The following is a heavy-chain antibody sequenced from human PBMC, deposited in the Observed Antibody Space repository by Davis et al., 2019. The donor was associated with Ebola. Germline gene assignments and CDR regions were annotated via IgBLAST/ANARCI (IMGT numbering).Heavy chain of an antibody. CDR3: ARTLAYSSSWADY. J-gene: IGHJ4*02. Sequence: GESLKISCAASGFTFSSYAMSWVRQAPGKGLEWVSAISGSGGSTYYADSVKGRFTISRDNSKNTLYLQMNSLRAEDTAVYYCARTLAYSSSWADYWGQGTLVTVSS. D-gene: IGHD6-13*01. V-gene: IGHV3-23*01. CDR2: ISGSGGST. CDR1: GFTFSSYA.